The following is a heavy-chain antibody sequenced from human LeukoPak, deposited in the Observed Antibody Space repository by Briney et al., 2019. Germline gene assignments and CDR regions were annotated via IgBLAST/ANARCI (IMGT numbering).Heavy chain of an antibody. J-gene: IGHJ4*02. D-gene: IGHD2-8*01. CDR3: ARAVSRQNPHLYGY. Sequence: ASVKVSCKASGYTFTSYGISWVRQAPGQGLEWMGWIIAYNGNTNYAQKLQGRVTITTDTSTSTAYMELRSLRSDDTAVYYCARAVSRQNPHLYGYWGQGTLVTVSS. CDR2: IIAYNGNT. V-gene: IGHV1-18*04. CDR1: GYTFTSYG.